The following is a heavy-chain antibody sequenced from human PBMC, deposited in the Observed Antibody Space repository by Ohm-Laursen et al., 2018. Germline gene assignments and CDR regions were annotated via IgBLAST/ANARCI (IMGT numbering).Heavy chain of an antibody. J-gene: IGHJ4*02. CDR2: ITSSGSTI. Sequence: SLRLSCSASGFTFSDYYMTWIRQAPGKGLEWVSYITSSGSTIYYADSVKGRFTISRDNAKNSLYLQMNSLRPEDTAVYYCARGSGSYSRLGVDSWGQGTLVTVSS. CDR1: GFTFSDYY. CDR3: ARGSGSYSRLGVDS. V-gene: IGHV3-11*04. D-gene: IGHD1-26*01.